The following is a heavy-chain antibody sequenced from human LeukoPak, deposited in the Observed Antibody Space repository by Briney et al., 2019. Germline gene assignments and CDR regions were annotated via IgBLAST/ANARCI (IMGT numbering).Heavy chain of an antibody. CDR1: GFTFTDAW. Sequence: GGSLRLSCAASGFTFTDAWMTWVRQAPGKGLEWVGRIKSKTDGGTTDYAAPVKGRFTISRDDSKNTLYLQMNSLKTEDTAVYYCTTHSSRLSGSGSYAYWGQGTLVTVSS. V-gene: IGHV3-15*01. D-gene: IGHD3-10*01. CDR3: TTHSSRLSGSGSYAY. J-gene: IGHJ4*02. CDR2: IKSKTDGGTT.